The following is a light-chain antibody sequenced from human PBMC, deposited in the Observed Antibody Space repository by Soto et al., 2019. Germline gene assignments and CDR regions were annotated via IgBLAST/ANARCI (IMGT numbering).Light chain of an antibody. CDR2: ATS. J-gene: IGKJ4*01. V-gene: IGKV1-27*01. CDR1: QGIAPY. Sequence: DVQMTQSPSSLSAFVGDRVTISCRASQGIAPYLAWFQQKPGKVPKLLIYATSTLQSGVPSRFSGSGSGTDVTLTINSLQPADVGTYYCQKYNSAPLTFGGGTKVEIK. CDR3: QKYNSAPLT.